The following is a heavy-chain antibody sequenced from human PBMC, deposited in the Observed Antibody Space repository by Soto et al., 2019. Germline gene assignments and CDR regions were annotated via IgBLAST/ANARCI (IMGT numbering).Heavy chain of an antibody. CDR2: ISSDSRTI. V-gene: IGHV3-48*01. CDR3: ARELGYCSSIICYRENI. J-gene: IGHJ3*02. CDR1: EFIFSSYS. D-gene: IGHD2-2*02. Sequence: EVQLVESGGGLVQPGGSLRLSCAASEFIFSSYSMNWVRQAPGKGLEWVSYISSDSRTIYYADSVKGRFTISRVNDKNSLYLQMNSLRAEDTAVYYCARELGYCSSIICYRENIWAQGTMVTVSS.